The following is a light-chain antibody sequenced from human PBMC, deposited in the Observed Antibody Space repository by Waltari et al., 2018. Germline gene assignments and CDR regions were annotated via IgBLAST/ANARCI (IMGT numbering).Light chain of an antibody. CDR1: NIADKN. V-gene: IGLV3-21*04. Sequence: SYVLTQAPSVSVAPGETARITCGGNNIADKNVHWYQQKPGQAPVLVIFYDRHRPSGIPERFSGSNSGNTATLTISRAEAGDEADYYCQVWDTSIDLSVFGTGTKVTVL. J-gene: IGLJ1*01. CDR2: YDR. CDR3: QVWDTSIDLSV.